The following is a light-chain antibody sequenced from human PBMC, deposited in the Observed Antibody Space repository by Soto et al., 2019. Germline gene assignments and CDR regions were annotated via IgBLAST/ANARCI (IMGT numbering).Light chain of an antibody. J-gene: IGKJ2*01. CDR1: QSVSTN. CDR3: QQYNNWPYT. V-gene: IGKV3-15*01. CDR2: GAS. Sequence: EIVMTQSPDTLSVSPGERATLSCRASQSVSTNLAWYQQKPGQAPRLLIYGASTRATGIPARFSGSGSGTEFTLTIRSPQSEDFAVYHCQQYNNWPYTFGQGTKLEIK.